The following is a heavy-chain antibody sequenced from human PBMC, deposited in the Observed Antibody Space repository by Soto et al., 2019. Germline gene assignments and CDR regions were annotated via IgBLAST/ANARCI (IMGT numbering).Heavy chain of an antibody. Sequence: EVQLVESGGGLVKPGGSLRLSCAASGFTFDNAWMNWVRQAPGRGLEWVGRFKSRTNGGTTDYAAPVKGRFTISRDDSKNTLYLQMNSLKTEDTALYYCATEGYYRYNFYYGMDVWGQGTTVTVSS. CDR3: ATEGYYRYNFYYGMDV. V-gene: IGHV3-15*07. D-gene: IGHD1-26*01. CDR1: GFTFDNAW. J-gene: IGHJ6*02. CDR2: FKSRTNGGTT.